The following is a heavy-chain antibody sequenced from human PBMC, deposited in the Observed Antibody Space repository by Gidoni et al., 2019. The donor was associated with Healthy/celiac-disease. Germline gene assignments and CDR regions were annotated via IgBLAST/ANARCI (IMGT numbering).Heavy chain of an antibody. J-gene: IGHJ4*02. CDR1: GGSISSSSYY. CDR2: IYYSGST. CDR3: ARQILEWLSVFVDY. Sequence: QLQLQESGPGLVKPSETLSLTCPVSGGSISSSSYYWGWIRQPPGKGLEWIGSIYYSGSTYYNPSLKSRVTISVDTSKNQFSLKLSSVTAADTAVYYCARQILEWLSVFVDYWGQGTLVTVSS. V-gene: IGHV4-39*01. D-gene: IGHD3-3*01.